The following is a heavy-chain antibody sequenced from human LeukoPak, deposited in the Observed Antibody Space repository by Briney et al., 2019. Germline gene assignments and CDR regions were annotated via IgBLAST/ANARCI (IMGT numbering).Heavy chain of an antibody. Sequence: GGSLTLSCAVSGFTFDDYGVGWVRQAPGEGLGWVSTNHWKGGRTGYADSLKGRLTISRDNAKNSLYLQMSSLRADDTAVYYCGRVQGAYPFDYWGQGTLVTVSS. CDR3: GRVQGAYPFDY. J-gene: IGHJ4*02. V-gene: IGHV3-20*04. CDR1: GFTFDDYG. CDR2: NHWKGGRT. D-gene: IGHD3-16*01.